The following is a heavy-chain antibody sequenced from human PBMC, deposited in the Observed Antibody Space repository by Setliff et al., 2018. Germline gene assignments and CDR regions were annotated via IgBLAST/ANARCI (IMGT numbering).Heavy chain of an antibody. V-gene: IGHV4-61*02. CDR2: IYTTGST. J-gene: IGHJ4*02. Sequence: SETLSLTCTVSGGSISSSSYYWSWIRQPAGKGLEWIGRIYTTGSTNYNPSLKSRVTISVDTSKNQFSLKLSSVTAADTAVYYCARGGCSSTSCSFDYWGQGTLVTVSS. D-gene: IGHD2-2*01. CDR1: GGSISSSSYY. CDR3: ARGGCSSTSCSFDY.